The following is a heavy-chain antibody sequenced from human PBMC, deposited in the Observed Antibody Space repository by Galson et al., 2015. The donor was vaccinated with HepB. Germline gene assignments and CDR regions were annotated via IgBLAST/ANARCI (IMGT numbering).Heavy chain of an antibody. Sequence: SVKVSCKASGYTFTGYYMHWVRQAPGQGLEWMGWINPNSGGTNYAQKFQGRVTMTRDTSISTAYMELSRLRSDDTAVYYCASGPSTYKILRFLEWDRDYYMDVWGKGTTVTVSS. CDR1: GYTFTGYY. CDR2: INPNSGGT. V-gene: IGHV1-2*02. J-gene: IGHJ6*03. D-gene: IGHD3-3*01. CDR3: ASGPSTYKILRFLEWDRDYYMDV.